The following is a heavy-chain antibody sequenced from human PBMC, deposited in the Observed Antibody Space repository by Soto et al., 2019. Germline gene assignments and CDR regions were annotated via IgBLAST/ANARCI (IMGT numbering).Heavy chain of an antibody. V-gene: IGHV3-33*01. CDR3: ASDRYPYYSESPGDAFDI. Sequence: QVQLVESGGGVVQPGRSLRLSCAASGFTFSSYGMHWVRQAPGKGLEWVAVIWYDGSNKHYADAVKGRFTISRDNSKNTLYLQMNSLSAEDTAVYYCASDRYPYYSESPGDAFDIWGQGTMVTASS. J-gene: IGHJ3*02. CDR2: IWYDGSNK. D-gene: IGHD3-22*01. CDR1: GFTFSSYG.